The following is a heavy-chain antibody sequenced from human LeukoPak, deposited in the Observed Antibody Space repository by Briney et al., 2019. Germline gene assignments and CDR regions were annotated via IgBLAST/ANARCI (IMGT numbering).Heavy chain of an antibody. CDR1: VYSITSGYY. CDR2: VYYSGST. D-gene: IGHD2-2*02. V-gene: IGHV4-38-2*01. J-gene: IGHJ5*02. CDR3: ARRLGYCSSTSCYREGNWFDP. Sequence: SETLSLTCAVSVYSITSGYYWGWIRQPPGKGREWIGSVYYSGSTYYNPSLNRRVTISVDTSKNQFSLKLSSVTAADTAVYYCARRLGYCSSTSCYREGNWFDPWGQGTLVTVSS.